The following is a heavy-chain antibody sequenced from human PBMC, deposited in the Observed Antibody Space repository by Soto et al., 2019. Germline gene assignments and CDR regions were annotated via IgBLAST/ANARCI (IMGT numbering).Heavy chain of an antibody. J-gene: IGHJ6*02. CDR1: GGTFSSYA. CDR2: IIPIFGTA. Sequence: SVKVSCKASGGTFSSYAISWVRQAPGQGLEWMGGIIPIFGTANYAQKFQGRVTITADESTSTAYMELSSLRSEDTAVYYCARSEDYDIWTGYSSWIFGGMDVWGQGTTVTVSS. CDR3: ARSEDYDIWTGYSSWIFGGMDV. D-gene: IGHD3-9*01. V-gene: IGHV1-69*13.